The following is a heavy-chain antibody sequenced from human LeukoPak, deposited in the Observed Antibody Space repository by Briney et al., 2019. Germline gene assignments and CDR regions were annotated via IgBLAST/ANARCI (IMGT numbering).Heavy chain of an antibody. J-gene: IGHJ4*02. CDR1: GGSFSSSSFY. Sequence: PSETLSLTCTVSGGSFSSSSFYWGWIRQPPGKGLEWLGSIYYSGSTYYNPSLKSRVTISVDTSKNQFSLKLSSVTAADTAVYYCVAYDSTGYYPPAVTPVGYWGQGTLVTVSS. D-gene: IGHD3-22*01. V-gene: IGHV4-39*07. CDR2: IYYSGST. CDR3: VAYDSTGYYPPAVTPVGY.